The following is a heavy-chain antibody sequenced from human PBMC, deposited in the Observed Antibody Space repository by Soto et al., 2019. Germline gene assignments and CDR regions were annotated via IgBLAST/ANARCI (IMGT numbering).Heavy chain of an antibody. D-gene: IGHD3-22*01. CDR3: ARAPSGYSYYFDY. Sequence: PSETLSLTCIVSGDSVSDYSYNWVRQPPGKGLEWIGSIYYSETTNYTPSLKSRLTMLVDTSKKQFSLKLTSVTAADTAVYYCARAPSGYSYYFDYWGQGTLVTVSS. CDR2: IYYSETT. J-gene: IGHJ4*02. V-gene: IGHV4-59*02. CDR1: GDSVSDYS.